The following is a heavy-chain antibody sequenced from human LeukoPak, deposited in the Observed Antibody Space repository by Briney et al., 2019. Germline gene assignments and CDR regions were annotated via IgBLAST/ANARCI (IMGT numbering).Heavy chain of an antibody. Sequence: ASVTVSCKASGYTFTTYYMHWVRQASGQGLEWMGIINPGDGITSYAQKFHDRVTMTRDTTTSTVYMELSSLRSEDTAVYYCAREGLDTSDYYGSRLDYWGPGTLVTVSS. J-gene: IGHJ4*02. CDR2: INPGDGIT. CDR1: GYTFTTYY. V-gene: IGHV1-46*01. CDR3: AREGLDTSDYYGSRLDY. D-gene: IGHD3-22*01.